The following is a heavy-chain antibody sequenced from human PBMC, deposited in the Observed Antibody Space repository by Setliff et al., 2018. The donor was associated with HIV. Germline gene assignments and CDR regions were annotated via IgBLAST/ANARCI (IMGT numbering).Heavy chain of an antibody. J-gene: IGHJ6*03. V-gene: IGHV1-69*13. CDR1: GGTFSNYA. CDR3: ATAGEMATIGYSYYYMDV. Sequence: ASVKVSCKASGGTFSNYAISWVRQAPGQGLEWMGGIIPIFGTANYAQKFQGRVTITADESTSTAYMELSSLRSEDTAVYYCATAGEMATIGYSYYYMDVWGKGTTVTVSS. CDR2: IIPIFGTA. D-gene: IGHD3-10*01.